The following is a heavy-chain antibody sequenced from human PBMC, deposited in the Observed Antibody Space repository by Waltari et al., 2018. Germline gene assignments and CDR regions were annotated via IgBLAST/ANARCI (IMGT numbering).Heavy chain of an antibody. CDR2: ISGSGGST. CDR3: ARSSGYSSSWYRGAFDI. D-gene: IGHD6-13*01. CDR1: GFTFSSYA. J-gene: IGHJ3*02. Sequence: EVQLLESGGGLVQPGGSLRLSCAASGFTFSSYAMRWVRQAPGQGLECVSAISGSGGSTYYADSVKGRFTISRDNSKNTLYLQMNSLRAEDTAVYYCARSSGYSSSWYRGAFDIWGQGTMVTVSS. V-gene: IGHV3-23*01.